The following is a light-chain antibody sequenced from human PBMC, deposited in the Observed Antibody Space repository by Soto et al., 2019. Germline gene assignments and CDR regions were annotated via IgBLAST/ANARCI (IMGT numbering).Light chain of an antibody. CDR3: SSYTTNNTLV. Sequence: SALTQPASVSGSPGQSITISCTGTSSDVADYKYVSWYQQHPGKAPKALIAEVTKRPSGVSDRFSGSKSGNTASLTISGLQAEDEADYYCSSYTTNNTLVFGTGTKVTVL. CDR2: EVT. V-gene: IGLV2-14*01. CDR1: SSDVADYKY. J-gene: IGLJ1*01.